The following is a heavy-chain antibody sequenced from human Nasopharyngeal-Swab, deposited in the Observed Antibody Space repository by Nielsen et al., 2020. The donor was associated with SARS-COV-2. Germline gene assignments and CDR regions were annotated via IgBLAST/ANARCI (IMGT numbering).Heavy chain of an antibody. CDR3: ARGHSRIIVVVPWRKGYFDY. D-gene: IGHD2-2*01. CDR1: GYTFTSYY. Sequence: APVNVSCKASGYTFTSYYMHWVRQAPGQGLDWMGIINPSGGSTSYEQKFQGRVTMTRDTSTSTVYMELSSLRSEDTAVYYCARGHSRIIVVVPWRKGYFDYWGQGTLVTVSS. J-gene: IGHJ4*02. V-gene: IGHV1-46*01. CDR2: INPSGGST.